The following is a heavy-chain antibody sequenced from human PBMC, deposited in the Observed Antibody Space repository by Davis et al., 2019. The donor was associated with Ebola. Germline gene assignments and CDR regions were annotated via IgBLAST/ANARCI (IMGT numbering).Heavy chain of an antibody. CDR2: ISSSSSYI. J-gene: IGHJ4*02. Sequence: GGSLRLSCAASGFTFSSYSMNWVRQAPGKGLEWVSSISSSSSYIYYADSANGRFIISRDNAKNSLYLQMNSLRAEDTAVYYCARAEFDYWGQGTLVTVSS. CDR3: ARAEFDY. V-gene: IGHV3-21*01. CDR1: GFTFSSYS.